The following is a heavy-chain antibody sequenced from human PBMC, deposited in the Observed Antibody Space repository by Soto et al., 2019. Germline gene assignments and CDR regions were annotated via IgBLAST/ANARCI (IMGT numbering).Heavy chain of an antibody. CDR1: RFTFSSYA. CDR3: ARPFYASGSYHYYYGLDV. D-gene: IGHD3-10*01. Sequence: QVQLVESGGGVVRPGRSLRLSCAASRFTFSSYAMHWVRQAPGKGLEWVALISYDGSNKHYADSVKGRFTISRDDSKNTLYLQMNCLRAEDTAVYYCARPFYASGSYHYYYGLDVWGQGTTVTVSS. V-gene: IGHV3-30-3*01. J-gene: IGHJ6*02. CDR2: ISYDGSNK.